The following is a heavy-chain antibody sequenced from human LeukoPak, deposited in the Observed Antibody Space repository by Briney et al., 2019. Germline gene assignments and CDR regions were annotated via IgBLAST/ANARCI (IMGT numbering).Heavy chain of an antibody. J-gene: IGHJ5*02. V-gene: IGHV4-59*03. CDR1: GFTFSYAW. D-gene: IGHD6-19*01. Sequence: GSMRLSCAASGFTFSYAWMSWVRQAPGKGLEWIGCVYNSGSTSYNPSLKSRVTISVDTSKNQFSLKLSSVTAADTAVYYCAKSSGWSIIRLDPWGQGTLVIVSS. CDR2: VYNSGST. CDR3: AKSSGWSIIRLDP.